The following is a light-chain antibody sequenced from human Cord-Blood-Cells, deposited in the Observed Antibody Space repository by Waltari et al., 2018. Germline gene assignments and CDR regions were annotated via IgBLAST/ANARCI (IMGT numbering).Light chain of an antibody. Sequence: DIVMTQSPDSLAVSLGERATSNCKSSQSVLYSSNNKNYLAWYQQKPGQPPKLLIYWASTRESGVPNRFSSSGSVTDFTLPISSLQAEDVAVYYCQQYYSTPLTFGGGTKVEIK. CDR2: WAS. J-gene: IGKJ4*01. CDR1: QSVLYSSNNKNY. CDR3: QQYYSTPLT. V-gene: IGKV4-1*01.